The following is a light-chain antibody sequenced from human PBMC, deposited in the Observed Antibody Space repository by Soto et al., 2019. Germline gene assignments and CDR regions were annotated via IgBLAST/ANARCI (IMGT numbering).Light chain of an antibody. J-gene: IGKJ4*01. CDR2: DIF. CDR1: QSVCSD. Sequence: EILMTHSPATLSVPAGERATLACRSIQSVCSDLAWYQQKPGQAPRLVIYDIFTRATGVPTRISGSGSGTEFTLTISSLQSEDFEVYSCQHYNSRPPTFGGGTKVDI. V-gene: IGKV3D-15*01. CDR3: QHYNSRPPT.